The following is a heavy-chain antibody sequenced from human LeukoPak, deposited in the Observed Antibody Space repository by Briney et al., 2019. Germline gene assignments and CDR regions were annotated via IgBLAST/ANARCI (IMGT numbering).Heavy chain of an antibody. J-gene: IGHJ4*02. Sequence: SETLSLTCTVSGGSISSSSCYWGWIRQPPGKGLEWIGSIYYSGSTYYNPSLKSRVTISVDTSKNQFPLKLSSVTAADTAVYYCASAREILRYFDWSGYYFDYWGQGTLVTVSS. CDR2: IYYSGST. CDR3: ASAREILRYFDWSGYYFDY. CDR1: GGSISSSSCY. D-gene: IGHD3-9*01. V-gene: IGHV4-39*01.